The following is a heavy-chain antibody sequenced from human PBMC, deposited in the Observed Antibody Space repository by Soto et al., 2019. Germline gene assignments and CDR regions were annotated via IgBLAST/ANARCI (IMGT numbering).Heavy chain of an antibody. CDR2: IFYNGKTT. CDR3: ARVYSGSYGQND. V-gene: IGHV4-61*01. Sequence: QVQLQESGPGVVKPSETLSPSCTVSGASVSSGSYYWTWIRQPPGKGLEWVGYIFYNGKTTNYNPSLKSRVTISVDTSKNQFSLKMSSVTAADTAFYYCARVYSGSYGQNDWGQGTLVTVSA. D-gene: IGHD1-26*01. CDR1: GASVSSGSYY. J-gene: IGHJ4*02.